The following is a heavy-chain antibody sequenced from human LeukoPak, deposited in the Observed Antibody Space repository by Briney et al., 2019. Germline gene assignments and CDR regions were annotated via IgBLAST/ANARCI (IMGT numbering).Heavy chain of an antibody. CDR2: ISYDGSNK. CDR3: ARDTGSGWHRDAFDM. J-gene: IGHJ3*02. Sequence: GGSLRLSCAASGFTFSTYAMHWVRQAPGKGLEWVAVISYDGSNKYYADSVKGRFTVSRDSSKNTLSLQMNSLRAEDTAVYYCARDTGSGWHRDAFDMWGQGTMVTVSS. V-gene: IGHV3-30-3*01. CDR1: GFTFSTYA. D-gene: IGHD6-19*01.